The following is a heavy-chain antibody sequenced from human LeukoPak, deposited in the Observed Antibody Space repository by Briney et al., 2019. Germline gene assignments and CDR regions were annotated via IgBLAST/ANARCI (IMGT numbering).Heavy chain of an antibody. D-gene: IGHD5-12*01. Sequence: ASVKVSCKASGYSFTSYGISWVRQAPGQGLEWMGWISAYNGNTNYAQKLQGRVTMTTDTSTSTAYMELRSLRSDDTAVYYCARDSYVVATLRHFDYWGQGTLVTVSS. V-gene: IGHV1-18*01. CDR2: ISAYNGNT. J-gene: IGHJ4*02. CDR3: ARDSYVVATLRHFDY. CDR1: GYSFTSYG.